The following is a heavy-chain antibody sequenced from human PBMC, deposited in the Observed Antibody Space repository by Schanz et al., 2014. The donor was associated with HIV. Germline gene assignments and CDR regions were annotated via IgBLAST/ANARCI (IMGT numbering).Heavy chain of an antibody. Sequence: EVQLLESGGGLVQPGGSLRLSCEASGFTFSNYAMTWVRQAPGKGLEWVVNIKQDGSEKHYVASVKGRFTISRDNSKNTLYLQMNSLRAEDTAVYYCARAFSVGQLVRVVDSWGQGTPVTVSS. CDR3: ARAFSVGQLVRVVDS. CDR1: GFTFSNYA. J-gene: IGHJ4*02. V-gene: IGHV3-7*01. CDR2: IKQDGSEK. D-gene: IGHD6-6*01.